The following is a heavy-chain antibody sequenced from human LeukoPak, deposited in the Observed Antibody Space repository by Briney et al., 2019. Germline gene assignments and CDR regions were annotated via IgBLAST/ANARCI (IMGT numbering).Heavy chain of an antibody. V-gene: IGHV3-48*04. CDR3: ARDPCGGDCYPDY. D-gene: IGHD2-21*02. Sequence: GGSLRLSCAASGFTFSSYSMNWVRQAPGKGLEWVSYIGSSSTIYYADSVKGRFTISRDNAKNSLYLQMNSLRAEDTAVYYCARDPCGGDCYPDYWGQGTLVTVSS. CDR2: IGSSSTI. CDR1: GFTFSSYS. J-gene: IGHJ4*02.